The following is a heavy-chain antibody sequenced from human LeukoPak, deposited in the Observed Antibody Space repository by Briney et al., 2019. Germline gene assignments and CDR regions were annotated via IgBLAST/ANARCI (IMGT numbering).Heavy chain of an antibody. Sequence: GGSLRLSCAASGFTFSSYAMHWVRQAPGKGLEWVAVISYDGSNKYYADSVKGRFTISRDNSQNTLYLQMNSLRAEDTAVYYCARDYYGSGSYFGRLDYWGQGTLVTVSS. V-gene: IGHV3-30-3*01. CDR1: GFTFSSYA. J-gene: IGHJ4*02. CDR2: ISYDGSNK. CDR3: ARDYYGSGSYFGRLDY. D-gene: IGHD3-10*01.